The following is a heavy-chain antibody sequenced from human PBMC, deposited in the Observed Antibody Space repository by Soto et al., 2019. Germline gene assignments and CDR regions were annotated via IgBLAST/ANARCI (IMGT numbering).Heavy chain of an antibody. CDR2: ISSTSRAI. D-gene: IGHD6-19*01. CDR3: ARVYSSGWSADF. J-gene: IGHJ4*02. CDR1: GFTFISYS. V-gene: IGHV3-48*02. Sequence: SLRLSCSVSGFTFISYSIHWVRQAPGKGLEWISYISSTSRAIHYADSVRGRFTVSRDNDKNSAYLQMNSLTDEDTAIYHCARVYSSGWSADFWGQGTRVTVSS.